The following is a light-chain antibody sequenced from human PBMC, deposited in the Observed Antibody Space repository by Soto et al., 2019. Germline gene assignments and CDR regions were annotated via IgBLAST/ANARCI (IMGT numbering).Light chain of an antibody. CDR3: ATWDDRLNGYV. J-gene: IGLJ1*01. V-gene: IGLV1-44*01. CDR2: SNN. CDR1: NSNIGSNT. Sequence: QSVLTQPPSASGTPGQRVTISCSGSNSNIGSNTVTWYQQLPGTVPILLIYSNNQRSSGVPDRFSGSRSGTSGSLAISGLQSEDEADYYCATWDDRLNGYVFVSGTKLTVL.